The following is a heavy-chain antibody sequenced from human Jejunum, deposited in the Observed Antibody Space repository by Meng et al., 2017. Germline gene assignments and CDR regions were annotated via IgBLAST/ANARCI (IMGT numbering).Heavy chain of an antibody. CDR3: TRGGASGQYYFDY. D-gene: IGHD3-16*01. CDR1: GFTFGDSA. CDR2: IRNKRYGGTI. J-gene: IGHJ4*02. V-gene: IGHV3-49*04. Sequence: GESLKISCIGSGFTFGDSALSWVRQAPGKGLEWVSFIRNKRYGGTIQYAASVKGRFTMSRDDSKSIVYLEMTSLKTEDTAMYYCTRGGASGQYYFDYWGQGTLVTGAS.